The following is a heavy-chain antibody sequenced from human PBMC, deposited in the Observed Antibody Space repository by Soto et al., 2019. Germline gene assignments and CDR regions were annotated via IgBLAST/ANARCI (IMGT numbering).Heavy chain of an antibody. D-gene: IGHD6-13*01. CDR2: ISSSSSYI. Sequence: EVQLVESGGGLVKPGGSLRLSCAASGFTFSSYSMNWVRQAPGKGLEWVSSISSSSSYIYYADSVKGRFTISRDNAKNSLYLQMNSLRAEDTAVHYCARGREQLAPGGAFDIWGQGTMVTVSS. CDR3: ARGREQLAPGGAFDI. CDR1: GFTFSSYS. J-gene: IGHJ3*02. V-gene: IGHV3-21*01.